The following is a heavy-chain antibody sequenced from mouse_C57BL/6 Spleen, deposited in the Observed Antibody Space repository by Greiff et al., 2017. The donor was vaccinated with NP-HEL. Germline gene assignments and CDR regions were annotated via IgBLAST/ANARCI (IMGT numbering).Heavy chain of an antibody. CDR1: GFNIKNTY. Sequence: EVQRVESVAELVRPGASVKLSCTASGFNIKNTYMHWVKQRPEQGLEWIGRIDPANGNTKYAPKFQGKATITADTSSNTAYLQLSSLTSEDTAIYYCARNLRWLLRENAMDYWGQGTSVTVSS. CDR3: ARNLRWLLRENAMDY. J-gene: IGHJ4*01. V-gene: IGHV14-3*01. CDR2: IDPANGNT. D-gene: IGHD2-3*01.